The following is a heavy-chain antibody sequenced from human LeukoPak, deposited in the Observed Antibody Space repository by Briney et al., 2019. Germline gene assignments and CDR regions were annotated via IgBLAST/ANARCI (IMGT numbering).Heavy chain of an antibody. J-gene: IGHJ3*02. V-gene: IGHV7-4-1*02. CDR2: INTNTGNP. Sequence: ASVKVSCKASGYTFTSYGISWVRQAPGQGLEWMGWINTNTGNPTYAQGFTGRFVFSLDTSVSTAYLQISSLKAEDTAVYYCARTRVPGAFDIWGQGTMVTVSS. D-gene: IGHD2-2*01. CDR1: GYTFTSYG. CDR3: ARTRVPGAFDI.